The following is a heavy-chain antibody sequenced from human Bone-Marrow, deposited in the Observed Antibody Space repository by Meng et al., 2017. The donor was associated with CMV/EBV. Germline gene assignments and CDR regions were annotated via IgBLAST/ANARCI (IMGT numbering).Heavy chain of an antibody. D-gene: IGHD5-12*01. CDR2: VSDISSTK. CDR1: GFTFGTYS. J-gene: IGHJ4*02. Sequence: GESLKISCAASGFTFGTYSMNWVRQAPGKGLVWVAYVSDISSTKYYGDSVRGRFSISRDNAKNSLYLQMNSLRAEDTAVYYCASVYSGYDINYFDHWGQGTLVTVSS. V-gene: IGHV3-48*04. CDR3: ASVYSGYDINYFDH.